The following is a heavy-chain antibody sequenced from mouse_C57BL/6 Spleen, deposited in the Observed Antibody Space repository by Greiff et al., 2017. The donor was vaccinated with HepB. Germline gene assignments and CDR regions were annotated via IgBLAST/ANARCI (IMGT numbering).Heavy chain of an antibody. D-gene: IGHD1-1*01. CDR2: IHPNSGST. J-gene: IGHJ3*01. Sequence: QVQLQQPGAELVKPGASVKLSCKASGYTFTSYWMHWVKQRPGQGLEWIGMIHPNSGSTNYNEKFKSKATLTVDKSSSTAYMQLSSLTSEDSAVYYCARDYYGSSAFAYWGQGTLVTVSA. CDR3: ARDYYGSSAFAY. V-gene: IGHV1-64*01. CDR1: GYTFTSYW.